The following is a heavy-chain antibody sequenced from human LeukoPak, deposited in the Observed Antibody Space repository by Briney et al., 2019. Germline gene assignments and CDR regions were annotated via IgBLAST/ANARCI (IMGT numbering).Heavy chain of an antibody. CDR3: ARGRSGLAAAGTYDY. J-gene: IGHJ4*02. Sequence: ASLKVSCKASGYTITSSDINWVRQATGQGLESMGWINPKSGRTGSAKKFQDRVSMTMNTSISTAYMEVSGLRFDDTAVYYCARGRSGLAAAGTYDYWGQGTLVTVSS. D-gene: IGHD6-13*01. CDR2: INPKSGRT. CDR1: GYTITSSD. V-gene: IGHV1-8*01.